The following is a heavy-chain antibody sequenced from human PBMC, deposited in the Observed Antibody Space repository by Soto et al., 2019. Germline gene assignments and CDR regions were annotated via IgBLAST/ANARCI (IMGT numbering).Heavy chain of an antibody. V-gene: IGHV1-8*01. CDR3: ARSGGANDY. J-gene: IGHJ4*02. Sequence: ASVKVSCKASGYTFTGFDINWVRQAPGQGLEWMGWMNPSSDKTGYTQKFQGRVTMTRDTSTSTAYMELNSLRSDDTAVYYCARSGGANDYRGQGPLVTVAS. CDR2: MNPSSDKT. CDR1: GYTFTGFD. D-gene: IGHD1-26*01.